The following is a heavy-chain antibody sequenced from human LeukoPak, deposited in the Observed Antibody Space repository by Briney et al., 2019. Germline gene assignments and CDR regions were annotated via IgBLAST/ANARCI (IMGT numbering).Heavy chain of an antibody. Sequence: PGGSLRLSCAASGFTFSSYSMNWVRQAPGKGLEWVSSISSSSSYIYYADSVKGRFTISRDNAKNSLYLQMNSLRAEDTAVYYCARDLRYSSSWYGDGAFDIWGQGTMVTVSS. J-gene: IGHJ3*02. CDR1: GFTFSSYS. CDR3: ARDLRYSSSWYGDGAFDI. D-gene: IGHD6-13*01. CDR2: ISSSSSYI. V-gene: IGHV3-21*01.